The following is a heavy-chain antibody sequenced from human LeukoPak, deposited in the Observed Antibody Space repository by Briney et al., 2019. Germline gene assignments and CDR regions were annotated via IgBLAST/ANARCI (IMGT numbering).Heavy chain of an antibody. J-gene: IGHJ3*02. CDR1: GGTFSSYA. V-gene: IGHV1-69*04. Sequence: ASVKVSCKASGGTFSSYAISWVRQAPGQGLEWMGRIIPILGIANYAQKFQGRVTITADKSTSIAYMELSSLRSEDTAVYYCARGVTRWELSGHAFDIWGQGTMVTVSS. CDR2: IIPILGIA. CDR3: ARGVTRWELSGHAFDI. D-gene: IGHD1-26*01.